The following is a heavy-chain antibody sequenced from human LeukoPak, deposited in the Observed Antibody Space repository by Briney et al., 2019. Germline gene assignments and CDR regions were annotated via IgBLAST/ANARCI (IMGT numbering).Heavy chain of an antibody. V-gene: IGHV3-21*01. CDR1: GFMFNNFT. Sequence: HPGGSLRLSCAASGFMFNNFTMNWVRQAPGKGLEWVSSISRTTSFKYYADSLKGRFTISRDNIKNSLYLQMNSLRAEDTAVYYCVSGVIVGDVWGQGTTVTVSS. D-gene: IGHD1-26*01. CDR3: VSGVIVGDV. J-gene: IGHJ6*02. CDR2: ISRTTSFK.